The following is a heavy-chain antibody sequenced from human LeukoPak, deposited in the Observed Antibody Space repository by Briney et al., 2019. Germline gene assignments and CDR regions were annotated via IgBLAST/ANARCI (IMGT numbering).Heavy chain of an antibody. Sequence: SQTLSLTCTDSGGSISSGTCYCSWIRQPAGKGLEWIGRISTSGNTNYNPSLKSRVTIAVDTSKNQFSLNLSSVTAADTAVYYCAVRAAVPFDYWGQGTLVTVSS. J-gene: IGHJ4*02. D-gene: IGHD6-13*01. CDR2: ISTSGNT. V-gene: IGHV4-61*02. CDR1: GGSISSGTCY. CDR3: AVRAAVPFDY.